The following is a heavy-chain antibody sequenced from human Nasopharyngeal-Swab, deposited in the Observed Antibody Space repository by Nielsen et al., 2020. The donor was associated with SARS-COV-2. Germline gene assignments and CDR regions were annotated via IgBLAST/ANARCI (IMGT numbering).Heavy chain of an antibody. CDR3: AKSQGWLQWGN. D-gene: IGHD5-24*01. CDR2: IYSGGTTT. Sequence: GGSLRLSCAASGFTVSSYAMTWVRQSPGKGLEWVSVIYSGGTTTFYADSVKGRFTISRDDSKNTVYLQMNSLRAEDTAIYYCAKSQGWLQWGNWSQGTLVTVSS. J-gene: IGHJ4*02. V-gene: IGHV3-23*03. CDR1: GFTVSSYA.